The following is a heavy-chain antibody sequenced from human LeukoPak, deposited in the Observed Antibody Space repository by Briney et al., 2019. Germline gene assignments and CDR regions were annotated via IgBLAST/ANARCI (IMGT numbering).Heavy chain of an antibody. V-gene: IGHV4-39*07. CDR2: INHSGST. J-gene: IGHJ4*02. CDR1: GGSISSGGYY. D-gene: IGHD6-6*01. CDR3: ARDRYSSSDPFDY. Sequence: KPSETLSLTCTVSGGSISSGGYYWSWIRQPPGKGLEWIGEINHSGSTNYNPSLKSRVTISVDTSKNQFSLKLSSVTAADTAVYYCARDRYSSSDPFDYWGQGTLVTVSS.